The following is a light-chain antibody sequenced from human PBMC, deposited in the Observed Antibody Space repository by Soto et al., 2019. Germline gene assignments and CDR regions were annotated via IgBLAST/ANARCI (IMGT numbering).Light chain of an antibody. V-gene: IGLV2-14*01. J-gene: IGLJ3*02. CDR2: EVS. Sequence: QSVLTQPASVSGSPGQSITNSCTGTSSDIGGYNYVSLYQQPPSKAPQLMIYEVSNRPSGVSSRCSGSKSGNTASLTISGLQAEDEADYYCSSYTSSFTWVFGGGTKVTVL. CDR1: SSDIGGYNY. CDR3: SSYTSSFTWV.